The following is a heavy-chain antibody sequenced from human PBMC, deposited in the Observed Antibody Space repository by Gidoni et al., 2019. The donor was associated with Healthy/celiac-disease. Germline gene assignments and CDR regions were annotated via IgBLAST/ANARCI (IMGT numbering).Heavy chain of an antibody. V-gene: IGHV3-23*01. J-gene: IGHJ4*02. CDR2: ISGSGGST. Sequence: EVQLLESGGGLVQPGGSLRLSCAASGFPFSSYAMSWVRQAPGKGLEWVSAISGSGGSTYYADSVKGRFTISRDNSKNTLYLQMNSLRAEDTAVYYCAKDEYSSSSFFDYWGQGTLVTVSS. CDR3: AKDEYSSSSFFDY. D-gene: IGHD6-6*01. CDR1: GFPFSSYA.